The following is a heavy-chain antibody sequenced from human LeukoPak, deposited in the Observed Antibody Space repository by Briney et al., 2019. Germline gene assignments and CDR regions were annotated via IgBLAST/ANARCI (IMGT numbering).Heavy chain of an antibody. CDR2: IYHSGST. J-gene: IGHJ5*02. V-gene: IGHV4-30-2*01. Sequence: SETLSLTCAVSGGSISSGGYSWSWIRQPPGKGLEWIGYIYHSGSTYYNPSLKSRVTISVDRSKNQFSLKLTSVTAADTAIYYCAQSLGSGNWIGNWFDPWGQGTLVTVSS. CDR1: GGSISSGGYS. CDR3: AQSLGSGNWIGNWFDP. D-gene: IGHD1-1*01.